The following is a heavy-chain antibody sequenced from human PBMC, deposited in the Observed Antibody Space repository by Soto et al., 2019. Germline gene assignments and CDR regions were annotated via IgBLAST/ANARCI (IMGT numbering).Heavy chain of an antibody. CDR3: ARDRPALLLTYYGMDV. V-gene: IGHV1-69*01. Sequence: QVQLVQSGAEVKKPGSSVKVSCKASGGTFSSYAISWVRQAPGQGLEWMGGIIPIFGTANYAQKFQGRVTINADESTSTAYMELSSLRSEDTAVYYCARDRPALLLTYYGMDVWGQGTTVTASS. CDR2: IIPIFGTA. J-gene: IGHJ6*02. CDR1: GGTFSSYA. D-gene: IGHD2-15*01.